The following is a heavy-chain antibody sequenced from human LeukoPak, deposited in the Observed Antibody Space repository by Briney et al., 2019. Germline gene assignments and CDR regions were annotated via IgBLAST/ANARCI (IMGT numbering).Heavy chain of an antibody. D-gene: IGHD3-3*02. CDR1: GYSISSGDY. Sequence: SETLSLTCTVSGYSISSGDYWGWIRPPPGKGLEWIGSIYHTGTTYYNPSLKSRVTISVDTSKNQFSLKLSSVTAADTAVYYCARGWSILRGGDWFDPWGQGTLVTVSS. J-gene: IGHJ5*02. V-gene: IGHV4-38-2*02. CDR2: IYHTGTT. CDR3: ARGWSILRGGDWFDP.